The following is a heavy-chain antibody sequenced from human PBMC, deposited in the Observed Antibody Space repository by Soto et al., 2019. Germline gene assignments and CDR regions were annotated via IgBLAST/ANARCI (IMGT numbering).Heavy chain of an antibody. Sequence: SVKVSCKASGGTFSSYAISWVRQAPGQGLEWMGGIIPIFGTANYAQKFQGRVTITADESTSTAYMELSSLRSEDTAVYYCARSASIAARPTVYYCCGMDVWGQGTRESDSS. V-gene: IGHV1-69*13. CDR3: ARSASIAARPTVYYCCGMDV. D-gene: IGHD6-6*01. CDR1: GGTFSSYA. J-gene: IGHJ6*02. CDR2: IIPIFGTA.